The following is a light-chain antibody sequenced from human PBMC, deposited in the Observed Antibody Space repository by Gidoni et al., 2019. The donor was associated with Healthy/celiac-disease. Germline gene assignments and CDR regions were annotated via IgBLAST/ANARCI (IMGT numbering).Light chain of an antibody. CDR2: AAS. Sequence: DIQMTQSPSSRSASVGDRVTITCRASQSISSYLNWYQQKPGKAPKLLIYAASSLQSGVPSRFSGSGSGTDFTLTISSLQPEDFATYYCQQSYSTPPTFXXXTKVEIK. CDR1: QSISSY. CDR3: QQSYSTPPT. V-gene: IGKV1-39*01. J-gene: IGKJ1*01.